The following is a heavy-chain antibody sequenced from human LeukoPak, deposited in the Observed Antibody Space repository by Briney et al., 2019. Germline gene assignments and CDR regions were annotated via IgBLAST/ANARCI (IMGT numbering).Heavy chain of an antibody. CDR3: ARDRDSGSYAVDY. V-gene: IGHV4-38-2*02. Sequence: SETLSLTCTVSGYSISSGYYWGWIRQPPGKGLEWIGSTYHSGSTYYNPSLKSRVTISVDTSKNQFSLKLSSVTAADTAVYYCARDRDSGSYAVDYWGQGTLVTVSS. J-gene: IGHJ4*02. CDR2: TYHSGST. D-gene: IGHD1-26*01. CDR1: GYSISSGYY.